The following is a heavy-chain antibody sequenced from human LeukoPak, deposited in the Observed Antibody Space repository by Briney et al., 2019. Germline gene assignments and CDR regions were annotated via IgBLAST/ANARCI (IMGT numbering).Heavy chain of an antibody. CDR3: ASLRRANYYDSSGYYPSI. Sequence: SETLSLTCAVYGGSFSGYHWSWIRQPPGKGLEWIGEINHSGSTNYNPSLKSRVTISVDTSKNQFSLKLSSVTAADTAVYYCASLRRANYYDSSGYYPSIWGQGTLVTVSS. J-gene: IGHJ4*02. CDR2: INHSGST. D-gene: IGHD3-22*01. CDR1: GGSFSGYH. V-gene: IGHV4-34*01.